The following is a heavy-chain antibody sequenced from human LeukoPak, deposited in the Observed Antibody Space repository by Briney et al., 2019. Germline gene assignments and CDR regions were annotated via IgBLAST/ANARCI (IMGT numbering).Heavy chain of an antibody. Sequence: PGGSLRLSCDASEFTFSSFSMHWVRQAPGKGLEWVSGISASGGSTYYADSVKGRFTISRDNSKNTLYLQINSLRAEDTAVYYCARPRGSYWYFDLWGRGTLVTVSS. D-gene: IGHD2-15*01. CDR3: ARPRGSYWYFDL. J-gene: IGHJ2*01. CDR1: EFTFSSFS. CDR2: ISASGGST. V-gene: IGHV3-23*01.